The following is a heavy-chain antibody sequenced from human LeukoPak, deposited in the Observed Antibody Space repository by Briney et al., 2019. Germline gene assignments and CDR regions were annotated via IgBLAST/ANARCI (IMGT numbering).Heavy chain of an antibody. Sequence: PGGSLRLSCAASGFTFSSYGMHWVRQAPGKGLEWVAVIWYGGSNKYYADSVKGRFTISRDNSKNTLYLQMNSLRAGDTAVYYCAKEKMYSASGYYYYMDVWGKGTTVTVSS. CDR2: IWYGGSNK. V-gene: IGHV3-30*02. CDR1: GFTFSSYG. CDR3: AKEKMYSASGYYYYMDV. D-gene: IGHD2-8*01. J-gene: IGHJ6*03.